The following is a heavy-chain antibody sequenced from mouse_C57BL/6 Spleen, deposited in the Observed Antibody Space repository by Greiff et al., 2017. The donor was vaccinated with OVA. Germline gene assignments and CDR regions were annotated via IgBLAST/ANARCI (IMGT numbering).Heavy chain of an antibody. CDR3: ARANWEGGDY. J-gene: IGHJ2*01. D-gene: IGHD4-1*01. V-gene: IGHV3-6*01. CDR1: GYSITSGYY. CDR2: ISYDGSN. Sequence: EVKLQESGPGLVKPSQSLSLTCSVTGYSITSGYYWNWIRQFPGNKLEWMGYISYDGSNNYNPSLKNRISITRDTSKNQFFLKLNSVTTEDTATYYCARANWEGGDYWGQGTTLTVSS.